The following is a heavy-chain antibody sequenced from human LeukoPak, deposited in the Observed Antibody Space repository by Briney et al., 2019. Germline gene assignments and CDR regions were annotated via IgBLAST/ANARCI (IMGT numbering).Heavy chain of an antibody. Sequence: GGSLRLSCAASGFTFSSYGMHWVRQAPGKGLEWVAVIWYDGSNKYYADSVKGRFTIFRDNSKNTLYLQMNSLRAEDTAVYYCAREGLGYCSGGSCWFDYWGQGTLVTVSS. CDR2: IWYDGSNK. V-gene: IGHV3-33*01. J-gene: IGHJ4*02. D-gene: IGHD2-15*01. CDR3: AREGLGYCSGGSCWFDY. CDR1: GFTFSSYG.